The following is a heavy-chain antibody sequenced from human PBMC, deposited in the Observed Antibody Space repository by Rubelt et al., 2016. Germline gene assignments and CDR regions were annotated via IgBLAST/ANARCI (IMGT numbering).Heavy chain of an antibody. CDR1: GGSINEYY. Sequence: QVQLQESGPGLVKPSETLSLTCTVSGGSINEYYWSWIRQPPGKGLEWIGHIYYSGSTNYNPSLKSRVTISVDTSKNQFSLKLSSVTAADTAVYYCARRMDVWGQGTTVTVSS. CDR2: IYYSGST. CDR3: ARRMDV. J-gene: IGHJ6*02. V-gene: IGHV4-59*08.